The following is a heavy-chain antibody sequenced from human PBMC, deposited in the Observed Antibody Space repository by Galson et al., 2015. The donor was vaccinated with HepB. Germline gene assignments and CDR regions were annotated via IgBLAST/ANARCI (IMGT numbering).Heavy chain of an antibody. D-gene: IGHD2-15*01. CDR2: VRSKAGGYAT. CDR1: GFTFSDSH. Sequence: LRLSCAASGFTFSDSHIHWVRQASGKGLEWVGHVRSKAGGYATAYGAAVKGRFTISRDDSKNTAYLQMDNVKAEDTAVYYCSRQEKSCHDYWGQGTLVTVSS. V-gene: IGHV3-73*01. CDR3: SRQEKSCHDY. J-gene: IGHJ4*02.